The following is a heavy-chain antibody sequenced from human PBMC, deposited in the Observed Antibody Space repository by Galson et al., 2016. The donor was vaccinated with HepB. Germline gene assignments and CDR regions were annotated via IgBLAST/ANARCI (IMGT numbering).Heavy chain of an antibody. CDR1: GFTFRNYA. CDR2: ISGSGGDA. J-gene: IGHJ4*02. Sequence: SLRLSCAASGFTFRNYAMSRVRQAPGKGLEWVASISGSGGDAYIADSVEGRFTISRDNSKNTVDLQMHSLKVEDTAVYFCAKGSGRAGYNCVPIESWGQGTLVTVSS. CDR3: AKGSGRAGYNCVPIES. V-gene: IGHV3-23*01. D-gene: IGHD1-20*01.